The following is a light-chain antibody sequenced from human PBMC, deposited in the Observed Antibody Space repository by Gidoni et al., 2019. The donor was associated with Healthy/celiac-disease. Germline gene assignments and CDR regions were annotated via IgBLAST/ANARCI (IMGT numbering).Light chain of an antibody. CDR3: QQYYSTPWT. Sequence: DIVMTQSQDSLAVSLGERATINCKSSQSVLYSSHNKNYLAWYQQKPGQPPKLLIYWASTRESGVPDRFSGSGSGTDFTLTISSLQAEDVAVYYCQQYYSTPWTFGQGTKVEIK. V-gene: IGKV4-1*01. J-gene: IGKJ1*01. CDR2: WAS. CDR1: QSVLYSSHNKNY.